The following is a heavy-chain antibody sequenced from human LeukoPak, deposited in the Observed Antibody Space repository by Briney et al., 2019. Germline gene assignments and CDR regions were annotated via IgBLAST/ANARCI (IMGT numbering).Heavy chain of an antibody. CDR3: ARDLLSGYAGY. CDR1: GGSISTGREY. Sequence: SQTLSLTCTVSGGSISTGREYWSWIRQPAGKGLEWIGRVYATGSTNYSPSLKSRATISLDPSKNQFSLKLSSVTAADTAVYYCARDLLSGYAGYWGQGTLVTVSS. D-gene: IGHD5-12*01. J-gene: IGHJ4*02. CDR2: VYATGST. V-gene: IGHV4-61*02.